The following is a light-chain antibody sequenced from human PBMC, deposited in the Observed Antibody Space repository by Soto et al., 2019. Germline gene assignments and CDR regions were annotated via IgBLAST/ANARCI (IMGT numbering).Light chain of an antibody. J-gene: IGLJ3*02. CDR3: QAWDSSVV. V-gene: IGLV3-1*01. Sequence: SYELTQPPSVSVSPGQTASITCSGDTLGDGYASWYQRKPGQSPVLLIYQDIKRPSGIPERFSGSKSGNTATLTISGTQAMDEADYYCQAWDSSVVFGGGTKLTVL. CDR2: QDI. CDR1: TLGDGY.